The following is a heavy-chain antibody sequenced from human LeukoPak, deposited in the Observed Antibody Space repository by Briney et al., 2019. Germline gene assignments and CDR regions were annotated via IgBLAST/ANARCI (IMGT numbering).Heavy chain of an antibody. Sequence: GGSLRLSCAVSGLPFSSYSMNGVRHAPGEALEWVSSINNSSSYIYYADSVKGRFTISRDNAKNSLYLQMNSLRAEDTAVYYCAGGGQQLGAFDIWGQGTMVTVSS. D-gene: IGHD6-13*01. J-gene: IGHJ3*02. CDR1: GLPFSSYS. CDR3: AGGGQQLGAFDI. V-gene: IGHV3-21*01. CDR2: INNSSSYI.